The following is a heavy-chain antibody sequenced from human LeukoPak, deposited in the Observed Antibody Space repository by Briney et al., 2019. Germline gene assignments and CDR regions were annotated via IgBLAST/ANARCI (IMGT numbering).Heavy chain of an antibody. CDR1: GFTFSSYG. CDR2: IRYDGSNK. Sequence: GGSLRLSCAASGFTFSSYGMHWVRQAPGKGLEWVAFIRYDGSNKYYADSVKGRFTISRDNSKNTLYLQMNSLRAEDTAVYYCPKKRGYSGYDLSYWGQGTLVTVSS. CDR3: PKKRGYSGYDLSY. J-gene: IGHJ4*02. V-gene: IGHV3-30*02. D-gene: IGHD5-12*01.